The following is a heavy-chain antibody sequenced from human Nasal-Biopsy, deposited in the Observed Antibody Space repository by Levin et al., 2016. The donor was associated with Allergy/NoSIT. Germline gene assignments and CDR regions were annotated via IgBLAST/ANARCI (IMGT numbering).Heavy chain of an antibody. V-gene: IGHV4-59*01. CDR2: VYYRGNT. CDR3: ARDRPELQWEPGAFDI. Sequence: SETLSLTCTVSGGALTSFYWSWLRQPPGKGLEWIGYVYYRGNTDYNPSLKSRVAISVDTYKKQFSLRLNSVTTADTAVYFCARDRPELQWEPGAFDIWGQGIMVTVSS. J-gene: IGHJ3*02. CDR1: GGALTSFY. D-gene: IGHD1-26*01.